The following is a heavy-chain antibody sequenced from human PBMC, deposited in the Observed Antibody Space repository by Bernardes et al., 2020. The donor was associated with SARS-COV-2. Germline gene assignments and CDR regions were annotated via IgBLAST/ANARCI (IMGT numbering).Heavy chain of an antibody. J-gene: IGHJ6*02. V-gene: IGHV3-30*03. D-gene: IGHD3-10*02. CDR3: ARNLHTVEVATIDPFLRIFGVDDVNTNSNYAMDV. Sequence: GGSLRLSCAASGAFSKFGMHWVRQSPGRGLEWVAFISDDGVSRYYGDSVGGRFAVSRDNSKNTLYLHLSDLRPEDTAVYYCARNLHTVEVATIDPFLRIFGVDDVNTNSNYAMDVWGQGTTVTVSS. CDR2: ISDDGVSR. CDR1: GAFSKFG.